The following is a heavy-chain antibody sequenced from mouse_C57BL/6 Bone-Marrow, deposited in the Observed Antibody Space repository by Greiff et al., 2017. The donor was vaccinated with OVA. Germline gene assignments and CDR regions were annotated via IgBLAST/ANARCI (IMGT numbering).Heavy chain of an antibody. J-gene: IGHJ3*01. V-gene: IGHV1-69*01. Sequence: VQLQQPGAELVMPGASVKLSCKASGYTFTSYWMHWVKQRPGQGLEWIGEIDPSDSYTNYNQKFKGKSTLTVDKSSSTAYMQLSSLTSEDSAVYYCARRGGYDYWFAYWGQGTLVTVSA. CDR1: GYTFTSYW. D-gene: IGHD2-4*01. CDR2: IDPSDSYT. CDR3: ARRGGYDYWFAY.